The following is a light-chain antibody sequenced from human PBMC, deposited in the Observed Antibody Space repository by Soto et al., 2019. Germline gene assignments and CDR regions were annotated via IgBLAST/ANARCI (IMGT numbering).Light chain of an antibody. CDR3: QCSDSSVSGRGYV. V-gene: IGLV1-40*01. CDR1: SSNIGAGYD. CDR2: GNS. Sequence: QSVLTQPPSVSGAPGQRVTISCTGSSSNIGAGYDVHWYQQLPGTAPKLLIYGNSNRPSGVPDRFSGSKSGTSASLAFTGLAAEDEDDYYCQCSDSSVSGRGYVFGTGTKLTVL. J-gene: IGLJ1*01.